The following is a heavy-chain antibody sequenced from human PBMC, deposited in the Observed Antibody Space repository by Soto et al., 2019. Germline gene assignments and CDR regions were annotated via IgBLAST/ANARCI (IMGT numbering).Heavy chain of an antibody. D-gene: IGHD3-3*01. J-gene: IGHJ3*02. CDR1: GFTFSSYG. V-gene: IGHV3-33*01. CDR3: ARYYDFWSGSRDAFAI. Sequence: PGGSLRLSCAASGFTFSSYGMHWVRQAPGKGLEWVAVIWYDGSNKYYADSVKGRFTISRDNSKNTLYLQMNSLRAEDTAVYYCARYYDFWSGSRDAFAIWGQGTMVTVSS. CDR2: IWYDGSNK.